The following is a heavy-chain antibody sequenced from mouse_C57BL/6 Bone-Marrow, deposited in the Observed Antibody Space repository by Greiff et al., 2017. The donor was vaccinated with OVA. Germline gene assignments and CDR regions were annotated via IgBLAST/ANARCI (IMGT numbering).Heavy chain of an antibody. J-gene: IGHJ4*01. CDR1: GFTFSSYG. V-gene: IGHV5-6*02. CDR2: ISSGGSYT. CDR3: ARGGYYGSSPLYAMDY. D-gene: IGHD1-1*01. Sequence: DVKLVESGGDLVKPGGSLKLSCAASGFTFSSYGMSWVRQTPDKRLEWVATISSGGSYTYYPDSVKGRFTISRDNAKNTLYLQMSSLKSEDTAMYYCARGGYYGSSPLYAMDYWGQGTSVTVSS.